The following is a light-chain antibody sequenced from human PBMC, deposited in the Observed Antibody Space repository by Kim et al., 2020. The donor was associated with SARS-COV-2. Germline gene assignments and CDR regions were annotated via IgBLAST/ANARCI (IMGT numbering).Light chain of an antibody. CDR3: QSGRL. CDR1: SGRIASNF. J-gene: IGLJ2*01. Sequence: SPGTTVTISCTRSSGRIASNFVQWYQQRPGSAPTSVIYEDNQRPSWVPDRFSGSIDASSNSASLTISGLKTEDEADYYCQSGRLFGGGTQLTVL. V-gene: IGLV6-57*03. CDR2: EDN.